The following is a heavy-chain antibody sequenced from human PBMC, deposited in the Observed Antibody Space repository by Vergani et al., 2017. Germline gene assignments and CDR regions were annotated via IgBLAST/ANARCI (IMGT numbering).Heavy chain of an antibody. V-gene: IGHV4-38-2*01. D-gene: IGHD6-19*01. CDR1: DFISNGHY. CDR3: ARQRPGSGWSPGDFDD. CDR2: IYYSGLT. Sequence: QVKLQESGPGLVKPSETLSLICDVFDFISNGHYWGWIRQPPGKSLEWIGSIYYSGLTYYNPSLKSRVAISVDTSKNQFSLKVTSVTAADTAVYFCARQRPGSGWSPGDFDDWGQGILVTVSS. J-gene: IGHJ4*02.